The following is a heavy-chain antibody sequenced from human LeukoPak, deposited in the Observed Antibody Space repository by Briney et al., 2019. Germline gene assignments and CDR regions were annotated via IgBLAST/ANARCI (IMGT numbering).Heavy chain of an antibody. Sequence: GGSMRLSCAASGFTFNDAWMTRVRQAPGKGLEWVGRIKSKTDGGTTDYAAPVKGRFTIARDDSKNTLYLQMNSLKTEDTAVYYCTTDTVDCSSTSCYEIDYWGQGTLVTVSS. CDR2: IKSKTDGGTT. CDR3: TTDTVDCSSTSCYEIDY. CDR1: GFTFNDAW. D-gene: IGHD2-2*01. J-gene: IGHJ4*02. V-gene: IGHV3-15*01.